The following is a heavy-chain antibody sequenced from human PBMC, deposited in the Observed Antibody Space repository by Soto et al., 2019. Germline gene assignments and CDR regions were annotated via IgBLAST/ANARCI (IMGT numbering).Heavy chain of an antibody. CDR2: IGTAGDT. CDR1: GFTFSSYD. D-gene: IGHD6-19*01. V-gene: IGHV3-13*01. J-gene: IGHJ4*02. CDR3: ARKHRSYSGWYDY. Sequence: EVQLVESGGGLVQPGGSLRLSCAASGFTFSSYDMHWVRQATGKGLEWVSAIGTAGDTYYPGSVKGRFTISRENAKNSLYLQMNSLRAGDTAVYYGARKHRSYSGWYDYWGQGTLVTVSS.